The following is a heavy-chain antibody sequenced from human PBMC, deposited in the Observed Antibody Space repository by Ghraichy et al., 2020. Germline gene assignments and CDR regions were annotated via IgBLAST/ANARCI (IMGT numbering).Heavy chain of an antibody. D-gene: IGHD3-10*01. CDR1: GFTFSSYA. V-gene: IGHV3-30*04. CDR3: ARDYYGSGSYVGY. Sequence: GGSLRLSCAASGFTFSSYAMHWVRQAPGKGLEWVAVISYDGSNKYYADSVRGRFTISRDNSKNTLYLQMNSLRAEDTAVYYCARDYYGSGSYVGYWGQGTLVTVSS. CDR2: ISYDGSNK. J-gene: IGHJ4*02.